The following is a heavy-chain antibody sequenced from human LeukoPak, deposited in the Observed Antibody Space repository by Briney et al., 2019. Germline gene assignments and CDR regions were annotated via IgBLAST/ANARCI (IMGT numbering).Heavy chain of an antibody. V-gene: IGHV1-18*01. CDR2: ISAYNGNT. J-gene: IGHJ4*02. CDR3: ARGEPIFDY. D-gene: IGHD1-26*01. Sequence: ASVKVSCKSSVYTFTSFGISWVRQAPGQGLEWMGWISAYNGNTNYAQKLQGRVTMTTDTPTSTAYMELRSLRSDDTAVYFCARGEPIFDYWGQGTLVTVSS. CDR1: VYTFTSFG.